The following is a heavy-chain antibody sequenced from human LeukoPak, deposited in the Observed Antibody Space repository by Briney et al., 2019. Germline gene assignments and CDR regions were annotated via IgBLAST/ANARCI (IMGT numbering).Heavy chain of an antibody. CDR3: ARRSYVGSISAFDI. CDR1: GYSFSNYW. CDR2: IYPGDSYT. V-gene: IGHV5-51*01. J-gene: IGHJ3*02. D-gene: IGHD1-26*01. Sequence: GESLKISCKDIGYSFSNYWFGWVRQMPGKGLEWIGVIYPGDSYTKYSPSFQGHVTFSVDKSVSTAYLQWSSLRASDTAMYYCARRSYVGSISAFDIWGQGTMVTVSS.